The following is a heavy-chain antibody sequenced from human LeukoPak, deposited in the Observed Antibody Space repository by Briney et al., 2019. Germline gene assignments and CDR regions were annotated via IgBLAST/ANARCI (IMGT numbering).Heavy chain of an antibody. J-gene: IGHJ4*02. V-gene: IGHV3-48*03. Sequence: SGGSLRLSCAASGFTFSIYEMNWVRQAPGRGLEWLSYIGTSDDTVYYADSVKGRFTISRDNSKNSVFLQMKSLRGEDTARYYCARGLRFDYWGQGALVTVSS. CDR3: ARGLRFDY. CDR2: IGTSDDTV. CDR1: GFTFSIYE.